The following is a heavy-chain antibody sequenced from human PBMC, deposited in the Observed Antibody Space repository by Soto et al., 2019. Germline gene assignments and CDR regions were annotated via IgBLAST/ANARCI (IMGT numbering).Heavy chain of an antibody. J-gene: IGHJ4*02. Sequence: LPETLSLTCAVSGYSISSGYYWGLIRQPPGKGLEWIGSIYHSGSTYYNPSLKSRVTISVDTSKNQFSLKLSSVTAADTAVYYCAREPDYGDCFDYWGQGTLVTVYS. D-gene: IGHD4-17*01. CDR1: GYSISSGYY. CDR2: IYHSGST. CDR3: AREPDYGDCFDY. V-gene: IGHV4-38-2*02.